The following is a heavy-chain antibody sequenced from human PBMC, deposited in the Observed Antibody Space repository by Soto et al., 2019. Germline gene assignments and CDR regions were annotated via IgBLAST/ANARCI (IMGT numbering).Heavy chain of an antibody. CDR2: IDPSDSYT. D-gene: IGHD6-13*01. CDR3: ARLGWGIAAGGPNYFYYYGMDV. J-gene: IGHJ6*02. Sequence: GESMKISCKGSGYSFTTYWINWVRQMHGRGLEWMGRIDPSDSYTNYSPSFQGHVSISADKSTSTAYLQWSSLQASDTARYYCARLGWGIAAGGPNYFYYYGMDVWGQGTTVTAP. CDR1: GYSFTTYW. V-gene: IGHV5-10-1*01.